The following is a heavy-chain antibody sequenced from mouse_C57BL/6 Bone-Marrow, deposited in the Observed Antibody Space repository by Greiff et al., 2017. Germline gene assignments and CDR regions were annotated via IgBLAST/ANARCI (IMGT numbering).Heavy chain of an antibody. Sequence: QVQLQQSGAELVKPGASVKISCKASGYAFSSYWMNWVKQRPGKGLEWIGQIYPGDGDTNYNGKFKGKATLTADKSSSTAYMQLSSLTSEDSAVYFCAREDLDYGSSRYWYFDVWGTGTTVTVAS. CDR3: AREDLDYGSSRYWYFDV. J-gene: IGHJ1*03. D-gene: IGHD1-1*01. CDR1: GYAFSSYW. CDR2: IYPGDGDT. V-gene: IGHV1-80*01.